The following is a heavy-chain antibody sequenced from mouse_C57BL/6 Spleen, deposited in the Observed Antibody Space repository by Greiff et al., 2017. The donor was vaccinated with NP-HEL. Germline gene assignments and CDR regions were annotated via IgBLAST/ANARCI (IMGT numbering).Heavy chain of an antibody. D-gene: IGHD1-1*01. J-gene: IGHJ2*01. CDR1: GYAFSSSW. Sequence: VQLQQSGPELVKPGASVKISCKASGYAFSSSWMNWVKQRPGKGLEWIGRIYPGDGDTNYNGKFKGKATLTADKSSSTAYMQLSSLTSEDSAVYFCARSDYYGSDYWGQGTTLTVSS. CDR2: IYPGDGDT. V-gene: IGHV1-82*01. CDR3: ARSDYYGSDY.